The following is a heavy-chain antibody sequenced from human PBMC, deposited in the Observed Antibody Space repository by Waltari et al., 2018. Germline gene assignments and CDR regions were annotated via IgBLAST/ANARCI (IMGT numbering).Heavy chain of an antibody. CDR3: AREGGYSSGKGAFDI. CDR1: GGSISSYY. D-gene: IGHD6-19*01. CDR2: IYYSGST. Sequence: QVQLQASGPGLVKPSETLSLTCTVSGGSISSYYWSWIRQPPGKGLEWIGYIYYSGSTNYNPSLKSRVTISVDTSKNQFSLKLSSVTAADTAVYYCAREGGYSSGKGAFDIWGQGTMVTVSS. V-gene: IGHV4-59*01. J-gene: IGHJ3*02.